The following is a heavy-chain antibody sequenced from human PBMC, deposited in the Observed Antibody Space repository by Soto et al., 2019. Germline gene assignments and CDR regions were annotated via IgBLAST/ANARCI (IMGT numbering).Heavy chain of an antibody. CDR1: GASITSDDYY. D-gene: IGHD4-17*01. CDR3: ARVKRKWSYGDYVSTSLAS. J-gene: IGHJ1*01. Sequence: PSETLSLTCSVSGASITSDDYYWGWVRRPPGKGLEWIGHMFYNGGTYDNPSLKSRLSMSVNSSRNQFSLRLYSVTASDKAIYCCARVKRKWSYGDYVSTSLASWGRGTLVTVSS. CDR2: MFYNGGT. V-gene: IGHV4-39*02.